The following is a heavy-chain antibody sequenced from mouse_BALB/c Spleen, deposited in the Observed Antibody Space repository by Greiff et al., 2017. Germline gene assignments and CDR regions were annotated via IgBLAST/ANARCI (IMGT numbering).Heavy chain of an antibody. CDR3: ARITGRVPAYFDY. V-gene: IGHV3-8*02. CDR1: GDSITSGY. Sequence: EVKLMESGPSLVKPSQTLSLTCSVTGDSITSGYWNWIRKFPGNKLEYMGYISYSGSTYYNPSLKSRISITRDTSKNQYYLQLNSVTTEDTATYYCARITGRVPAYFDYWGQGTTLTVSS. D-gene: IGHD4-1*01. J-gene: IGHJ2*01. CDR2: ISYSGST.